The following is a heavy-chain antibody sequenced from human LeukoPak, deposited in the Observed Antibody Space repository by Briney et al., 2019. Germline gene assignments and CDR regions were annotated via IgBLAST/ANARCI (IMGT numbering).Heavy chain of an antibody. Sequence: ASVKVSCKASGYTFTSYAMHWVRQAPGQRLEWMGWINAGNGNTKYSQKFQGRVTITRDTSTSTAYMELSSLRSEDTAVYYCAREYDYGDVYFDYWGQGTLVTVSS. J-gene: IGHJ4*02. D-gene: IGHD4-17*01. CDR2: INAGNGNT. CDR1: GYTFTSYA. V-gene: IGHV1-3*01. CDR3: AREYDYGDVYFDY.